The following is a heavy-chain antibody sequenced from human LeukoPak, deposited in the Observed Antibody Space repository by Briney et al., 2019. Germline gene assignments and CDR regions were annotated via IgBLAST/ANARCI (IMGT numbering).Heavy chain of an antibody. V-gene: IGHV1-8*01. J-gene: IGHJ5*02. CDR1: GYTFTSYD. D-gene: IGHD1-1*01. Sequence: ASVKVSCKASGYTFTSYDINWVRQAIGQGLEWMGWMNPNSGNTGYAQKFQGRVTMTRNTSISTAYMELSSLRSEDTAVYYCAREDGTGTTNWFDPWGQGTLVTVSS. CDR3: AREDGTGTTNWFDP. CDR2: MNPNSGNT.